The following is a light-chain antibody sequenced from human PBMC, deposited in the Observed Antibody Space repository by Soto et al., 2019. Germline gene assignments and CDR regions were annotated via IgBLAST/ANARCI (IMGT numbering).Light chain of an antibody. Sequence: QAGLTEPPGTCVAPGDNGTMSCSGGSSNIGNYYVSWHQQLPGTAPKLLIYENDKRPSGIPDRFSGSKSGTSATLGITGLQTGDEADYYCGTWDSSLSIFVFGTGTKVTVL. CDR1: SSNIGNYY. CDR2: END. CDR3: GTWDSSLSIFV. J-gene: IGLJ1*01. V-gene: IGLV1-51*02.